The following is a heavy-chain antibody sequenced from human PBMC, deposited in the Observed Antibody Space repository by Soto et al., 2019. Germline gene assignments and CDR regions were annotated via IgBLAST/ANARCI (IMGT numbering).Heavy chain of an antibody. V-gene: IGHV4-34*01. CDR2: TNHSGST. Sequence: SETLCLMSAFYGWTFICYYCLLLSTPPGKGLEWIGETNHSGSTNYNPSLKSRVTISVDTSKNQFSLKLSSVTAADTAVYYCARGGRPRIDYYYYYMDVWGKGTTVTVSS. CDR3: ARGGRPRIDYYYYYMDV. D-gene: IGHD2-15*01. J-gene: IGHJ6*03. CDR1: GWTFICYY.